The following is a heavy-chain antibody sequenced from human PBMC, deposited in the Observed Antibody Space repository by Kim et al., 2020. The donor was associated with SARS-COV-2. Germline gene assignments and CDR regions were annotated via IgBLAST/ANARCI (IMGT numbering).Heavy chain of an antibody. J-gene: IGHJ4*02. Sequence: SETLSLTCTASGGSISSYYWSWIRQPPGKGLEWIGYLYYSGSTNYNPSLKSRVTISVDTSKNQFSLKLSSVTAADTTGNYCAGEERGGYVSYWGQGTLVTGSS. D-gene: IGHD5-12*01. CDR2: LYYSGST. CDR1: GGSISSYY. CDR3: AGEERGGYVSY. V-gene: IGHV4-59*01.